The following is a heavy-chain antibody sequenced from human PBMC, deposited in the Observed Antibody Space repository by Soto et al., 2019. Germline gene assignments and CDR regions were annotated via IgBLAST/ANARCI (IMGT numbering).Heavy chain of an antibody. D-gene: IGHD3-10*01. CDR1: GVSFNNNG. Sequence: QVQLVQSGAEVKKPGSSVKVSCKTSGVSFNNNGIGWVRQAPGHGLEWMGGVSPPFRTSNYARKFQGRISIPADASTGTVNMELSSLTSEDTAQYYCARVLSYGSGSYSPYGMDVWGQGTTVTVSS. V-gene: IGHV1-69*01. J-gene: IGHJ6*02. CDR3: ARVLSYGSGSYSPYGMDV. CDR2: VSPPFRTS.